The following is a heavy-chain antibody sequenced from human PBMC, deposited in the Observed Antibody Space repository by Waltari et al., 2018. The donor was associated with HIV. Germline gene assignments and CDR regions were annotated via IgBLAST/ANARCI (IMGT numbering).Heavy chain of an antibody. J-gene: IGHJ5*02. CDR2: ISSDGKNE. Sequence: QVHLLESGGGVVQPGRSLRLSCAASGFSFNKYAMHWVRQAPGKGMEWVALISSDGKNEYYADSVKGRFIISRDNSKSTLYLQMNSLRPEDTAMYYCAKDPGNYFRGWFDPWGQGTLVTVSS. V-gene: IGHV3-30*04. D-gene: IGHD1-1*01. CDR3: AKDPGNYFRGWFDP. CDR1: GFSFNKYA.